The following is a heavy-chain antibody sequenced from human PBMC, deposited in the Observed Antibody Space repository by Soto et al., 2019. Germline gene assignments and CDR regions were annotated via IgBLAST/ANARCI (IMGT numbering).Heavy chain of an antibody. Sequence: QLQLRESGSGLVKPSQTLSLTCAVSGGSISSGGYSWTWIRQPPGKGLEWIGYIYHSGSTYYNPSIKSRVNISVDRSKNQFSLKLSAVTAADTAVYYCARVPLYWGQGTLVTVAS. CDR2: IYHSGST. J-gene: IGHJ4*02. CDR1: GGSISSGGYS. CDR3: ARVPLY. V-gene: IGHV4-30-2*01.